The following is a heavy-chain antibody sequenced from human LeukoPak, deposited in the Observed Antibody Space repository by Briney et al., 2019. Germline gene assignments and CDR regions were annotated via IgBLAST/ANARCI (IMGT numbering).Heavy chain of an antibody. D-gene: IGHD3-22*01. CDR1: GGTFSSYA. Sequence: ASVKVSCKASGGTFSSYAISWVRQAPGQGLEWMGGIIPIFGTANHAQKFQGRVTITTDESTSTAYMELSSLRSEDTAVYYCARSYYDSSGFSPWGQGTLVTVSS. J-gene: IGHJ5*02. V-gene: IGHV1-69*05. CDR2: IIPIFGTA. CDR3: ARSYYDSSGFSP.